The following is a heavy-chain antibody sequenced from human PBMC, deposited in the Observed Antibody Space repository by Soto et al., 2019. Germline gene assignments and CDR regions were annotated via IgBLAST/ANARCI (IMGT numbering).Heavy chain of an antibody. V-gene: IGHV3-23*01. CDR1: GFTFRSYA. Sequence: PGGSLRLSCAASGFTFRSYAMSLVRQAPGMGLEWVSAISGSGDYTYYADSVKGRFTISRDNSKNTLYLQMNSLRAEDTAIYYCAKPYGSGSHLYYFDYWGQGTQVTVSS. CDR2: ISGSGDYT. CDR3: AKPYGSGSHLYYFDY. J-gene: IGHJ4*02. D-gene: IGHD3-10*01.